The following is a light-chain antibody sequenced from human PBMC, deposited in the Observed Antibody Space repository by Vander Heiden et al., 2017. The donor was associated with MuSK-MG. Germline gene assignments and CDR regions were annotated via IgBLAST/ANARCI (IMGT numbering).Light chain of an antibody. Sequence: DIVLTQSPGTLSSFPVERATLSCRTSQTISNNYLAWYQQKPGQAPRLLIYGSSTRATDIPDRFSGSGSGTDFTLTISRLEPEDSAVYYCRQHGRAPRTFGRGTKVEIK. CDR3: RQHGRAPRT. CDR1: QTISNNY. V-gene: IGKV3-20*01. J-gene: IGKJ4*02. CDR2: GSS.